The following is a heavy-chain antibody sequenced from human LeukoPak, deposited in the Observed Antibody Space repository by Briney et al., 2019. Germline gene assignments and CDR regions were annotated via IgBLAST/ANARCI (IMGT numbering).Heavy chain of an antibody. D-gene: IGHD5-12*01. CDR3: AREYSGYDFPRHFYY. CDR2: IWYDGSNK. CDR1: GLTFSSYG. Sequence: GGSLRLSCAASGLTFSSYGMHWVRQAPGKGLEWVAVIWYDGSNKYYADSVKGRFTISRDNSKNTLYLQMNSLRAEDTAVYYCAREYSGYDFPRHFYYWGQGTLVTVSS. V-gene: IGHV3-33*01. J-gene: IGHJ4*02.